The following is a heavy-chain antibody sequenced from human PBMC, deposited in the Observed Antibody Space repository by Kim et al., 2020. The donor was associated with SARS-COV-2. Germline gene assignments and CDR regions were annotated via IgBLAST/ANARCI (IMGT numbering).Heavy chain of an antibody. Sequence: SQTLSLTCAISGDSVSSNSAAWNWIRQSPSRGLEWLGRTYYRSKWYNDYAVSVKSRITINPDTSKNQFSLQLNSVTPEDTAVYYCARELVVPAAESYYYYGMDVWGQGTTVTVSS. J-gene: IGHJ6*02. V-gene: IGHV6-1*01. CDR2: TYYRSKWYN. D-gene: IGHD2-2*01. CDR1: GDSVSSNSAA. CDR3: ARELVVPAAESYYYYGMDV.